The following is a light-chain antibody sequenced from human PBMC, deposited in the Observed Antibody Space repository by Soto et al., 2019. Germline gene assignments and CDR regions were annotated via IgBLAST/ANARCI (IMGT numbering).Light chain of an antibody. Sequence: QSALTQPASVSGSPGQSITISCTGTSSDIGGYNYVSWYQQHPGKAPKLIVYEVNNRPSGVSNRFSASKSGSTASLIISGLQAEDEADYYCSSYTTTPTPVFGGGTKVTVL. J-gene: IGLJ3*02. V-gene: IGLV2-14*01. CDR1: SSDIGGYNY. CDR3: SSYTTTPTPV. CDR2: EVN.